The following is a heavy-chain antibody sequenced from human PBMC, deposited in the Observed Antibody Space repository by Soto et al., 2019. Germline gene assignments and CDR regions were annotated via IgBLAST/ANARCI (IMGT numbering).Heavy chain of an antibody. D-gene: IGHD5-12*01. J-gene: IGHJ6*02. CDR3: ARASASVYVDIRRGEYYYYGMDV. V-gene: IGHV1-58*01. Sequence: GASVKVSCKASGFTFTSSAVQWVRQARGQELEWMGWIDVGGGSTSYAQKFQGRVTMTRNISISTAYMELSSLRSEDTAVYYCARASASVYVDIRRGEYYYYGMDVWGQGTTVTVSS. CDR2: IDVGGGST. CDR1: GFTFTSSA.